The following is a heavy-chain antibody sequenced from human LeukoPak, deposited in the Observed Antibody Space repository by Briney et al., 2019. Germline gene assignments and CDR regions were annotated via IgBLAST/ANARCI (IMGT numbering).Heavy chain of an antibody. CDR1: GFTFSSYW. Sequence: GGSLRLSCAASGFTFSSYWMSWVRQAPGKGLEWVANIKQDGSEKYYVDSVKGRFTISRDNAKNSLYLQMKSLRAEDTAVYYCARDMLRYFDWLLNYYYYGMDVWGQGTTVTVSS. CDR3: ARDMLRYFDWLLNYYYYGMDV. V-gene: IGHV3-7*01. J-gene: IGHJ6*02. D-gene: IGHD3-9*01. CDR2: IKQDGSEK.